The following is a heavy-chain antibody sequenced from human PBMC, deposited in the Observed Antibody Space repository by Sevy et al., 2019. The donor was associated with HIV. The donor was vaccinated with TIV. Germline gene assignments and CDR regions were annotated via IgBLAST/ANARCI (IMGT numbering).Heavy chain of an antibody. Sequence: GGSLRLSCAASELIFHGYWMGWVRQAPGKTLEWVANVKQDGSITYVDSVKGRFTISRDNAQNSMYLQLNSLRAEDTAIYYCVRGPNFGSRTDWCDPWGQGTLVTVSS. J-gene: IGHJ5*02. CDR1: ELIFHGYW. CDR3: VRGPNFGSRTDWCDP. D-gene: IGHD3-10*01. V-gene: IGHV3-7*03. CDR2: VKQDGSIT.